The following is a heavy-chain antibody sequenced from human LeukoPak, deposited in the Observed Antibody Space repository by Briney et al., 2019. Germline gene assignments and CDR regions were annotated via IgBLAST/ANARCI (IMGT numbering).Heavy chain of an antibody. CDR3: AREVGGYSSSWYGDYFDY. Sequence: SETLSLTCTVSGGSISSYYWSWIRQPPGKGLEWIGYIYYSGSTNYNPSLKSRVTISVDTSKNQFSPKLSSVTAADTAVYYCAREVGGYSSSWYGDYFDYWGQGTLVTVSS. CDR1: GGSISSYY. V-gene: IGHV4-59*01. J-gene: IGHJ4*02. CDR2: IYYSGST. D-gene: IGHD6-13*01.